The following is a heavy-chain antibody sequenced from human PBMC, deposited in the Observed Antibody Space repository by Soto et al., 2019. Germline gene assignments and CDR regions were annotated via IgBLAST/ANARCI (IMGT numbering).Heavy chain of an antibody. Sequence: SETLSLTCTVSGGSISSGGYYWSWIRQHPGKGLEWIGYIYYSGSTYYNPSLKSRVTISVDTSKNQFSLKLSSVTAADTAVYYCARWEVVVPAAVEYYYKYMDVWGKGTTVTVSS. CDR1: GGSISSGGYY. D-gene: IGHD2-2*01. CDR2: IYYSGST. CDR3: ARWEVVVPAAVEYYYKYMDV. V-gene: IGHV4-31*03. J-gene: IGHJ6*03.